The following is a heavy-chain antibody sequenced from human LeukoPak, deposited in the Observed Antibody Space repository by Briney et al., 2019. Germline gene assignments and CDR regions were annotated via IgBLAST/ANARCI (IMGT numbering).Heavy chain of an antibody. CDR3: ARGGDARIAENNWFDL. D-gene: IGHD6-13*01. J-gene: IGHJ5*02. V-gene: IGHV1-46*01. CDR2: INPSGGST. Sequence: ASVKVSCKASGGTFSSYAISWGRQAPGPGLEWMGIINPSGGSTSYAQKFQGRVTMTRDTSTSTVYMELSSLRSEDTAVYYCARGGDARIAENNWFDLWGQGTLVTVSS. CDR1: GGTFSSYA.